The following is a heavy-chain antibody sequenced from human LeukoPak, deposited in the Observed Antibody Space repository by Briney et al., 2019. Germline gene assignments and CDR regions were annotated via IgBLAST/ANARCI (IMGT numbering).Heavy chain of an antibody. Sequence: GGSLRLSCAASGFTFRSYGMHWVRQASGKGLVWVSRINSDGSTTAYADSVKGRFTISRDNAENTLYLQMNSLRAEDTAVYYCTRDSGTGSAWYPFDYWGQGTLVTVSS. J-gene: IGHJ4*02. D-gene: IGHD6-19*01. V-gene: IGHV3-74*03. CDR1: GFTFRSYG. CDR2: INSDGSTT. CDR3: TRDSGTGSAWYPFDY.